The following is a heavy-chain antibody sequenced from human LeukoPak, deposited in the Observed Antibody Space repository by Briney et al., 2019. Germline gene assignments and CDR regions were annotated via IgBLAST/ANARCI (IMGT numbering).Heavy chain of an antibody. J-gene: IGHJ1*01. D-gene: IGHD6-13*01. CDR3: AREKGSSWSRAEYFQH. CDR2: IYYSGST. V-gene: IGHV4-39*07. Sequence: SETLSLTCTVSGGSISSSSYYWGWIRQPPGKGLEWIGSIYYSGSTYYNPSLKSRVTISVDTSKNQFSLKLSSVTAADTAVYYCAREKGSSWSRAEYFQHWGQGTLVTVSS. CDR1: GGSISSSSYY.